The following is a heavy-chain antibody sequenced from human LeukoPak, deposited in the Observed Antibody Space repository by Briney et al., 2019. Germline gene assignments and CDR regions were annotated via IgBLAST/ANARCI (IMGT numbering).Heavy chain of an antibody. J-gene: IGHJ6*03. CDR1: QFPFSSFE. CDR3: ARDQGSGINYYYYYMDV. D-gene: IGHD3-10*01. CDR2: IYSIATTM. V-gene: IGHV3-48*03. Sequence: GGSLRLSCAASQFPFSSFEMNWVRQAPGKGLEWVAYIYSIATTMYYADSVKGRFTISRDNAKNSLYLQMNSLRAEDTAVYYCARDQGSGINYYYYYMDVWGKGTTVTVSS.